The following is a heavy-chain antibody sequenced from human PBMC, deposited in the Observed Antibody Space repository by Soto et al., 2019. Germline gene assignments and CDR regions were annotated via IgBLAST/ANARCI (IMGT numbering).Heavy chain of an antibody. CDR2: FDPEDGET. J-gene: IGHJ6*02. D-gene: IGHD6-19*01. V-gene: IGHV1-24*01. CDR1: GYTLTELS. CDR3: ATMGGAVAARYYYYSMDV. Sequence: ASVKVSGKVSGYTLTELSTHWVRQAPGKGLEWMGGFDPEDGETIYAQKFQGRVTMTEDTSTDTAYMELSSLRSEDTAVYYCATMGGAVAARYYYYSMDVWGQGTTVTVSS.